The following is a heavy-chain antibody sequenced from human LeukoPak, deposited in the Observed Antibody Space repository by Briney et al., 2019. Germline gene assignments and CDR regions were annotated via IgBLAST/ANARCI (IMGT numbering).Heavy chain of an antibody. J-gene: IGHJ4*02. CDR2: INSDGTNI. Sequence: GGSLRLSCAASGFTFSSYWMHWVRQASGKGLVWVSRINSDGTNITYADSVKGRFTISRDNAKKTLYLQMNGLTADDTAVYYCARHPLKDWGQGTLVAVSS. CDR3: ARHPLKD. V-gene: IGHV3-74*01. CDR1: GFTFSSYW.